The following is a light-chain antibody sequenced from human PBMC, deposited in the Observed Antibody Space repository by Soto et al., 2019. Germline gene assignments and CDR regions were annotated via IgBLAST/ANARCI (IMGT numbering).Light chain of an antibody. V-gene: IGKV3-11*01. J-gene: IGKJ5*01. CDR3: QQRLTWPIT. Sequence: EIVLTQSPATLSLSPGDTATLSCRASETVRSYFAWYQQKHGQAPRLLIFGASDRATGTPDRFRGSGSGTDFTLTISNLEPEDSAVYYCQQRLTWPITFGQGTRLEI. CDR2: GAS. CDR1: ETVRSY.